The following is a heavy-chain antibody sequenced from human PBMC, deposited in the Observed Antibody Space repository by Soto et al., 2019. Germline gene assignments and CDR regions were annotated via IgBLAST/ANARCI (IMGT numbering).Heavy chain of an antibody. Sequence: SETLSLTCTVSGDSLSSGGHYWSWIRQHPGKGLEWIGHIYDSVSTYYSPSLRSRVTISAEMSKNQFSLNLRSVTAADTAVYYCARVDHRGYFAILTDYWGQGTLVTVSS. V-gene: IGHV4-31*03. CDR3: ARVDHRGYFAILTDY. CDR1: GDSLSSGGHY. CDR2: IYDSVST. J-gene: IGHJ4*02. D-gene: IGHD3-9*01.